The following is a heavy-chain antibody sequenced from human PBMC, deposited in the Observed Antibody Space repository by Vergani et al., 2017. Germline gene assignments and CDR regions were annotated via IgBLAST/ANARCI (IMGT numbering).Heavy chain of an antibody. V-gene: IGHV1-2*02. CDR3: ARASGWGDY. Sequence: QVQLVQSGAEVKKPGASVQVSCKASGYTFTGYYMHWVRQAPGQGLEWRGWINPNRGGTNYAQKFQGRVTMTRDTSISTAYMEVSRLRSDDTAVYYCARASGWGDYWGQGTLVTVSS. CDR1: GYTFTGYY. CDR2: INPNRGGT. J-gene: IGHJ4*02. D-gene: IGHD6-19*01.